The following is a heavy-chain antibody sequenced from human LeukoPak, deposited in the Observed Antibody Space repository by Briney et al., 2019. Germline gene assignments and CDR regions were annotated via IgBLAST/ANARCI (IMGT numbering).Heavy chain of an antibody. CDR3: AKVHKGYSYGEPIDY. Sequence: PGGSLRLSCAASGFTFDDYAMHWVRQAPGKGLEWVSGISWNSGSIGYADSVKGRFTISRDNAKNSLYLQMNSLRAEDTALYYCAKVHKGYSYGEPIDYWGQGTLVTVSS. V-gene: IGHV3-9*01. J-gene: IGHJ4*02. D-gene: IGHD5-18*01. CDR2: ISWNSGSI. CDR1: GFTFDDYA.